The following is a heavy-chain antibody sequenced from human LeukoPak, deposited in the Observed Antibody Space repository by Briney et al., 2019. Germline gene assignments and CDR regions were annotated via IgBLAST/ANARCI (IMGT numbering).Heavy chain of an antibody. V-gene: IGHV3-48*03. Sequence: PGGSQTLPCVASGYTFCRYDRNWVRQAPGKGLEWISYIISSGSTIYYADSVKGRFTVSRDNAKNSLYLQINSLRDDDTAVYYCARVVSSSGLDHSGFYIWGEEGKVSVSS. J-gene: IGHJ3*02. CDR3: ARVVSSSGLDHSGFYI. CDR1: GYTFCRYD. D-gene: IGHD6-19*01. CDR2: IISSGSTI.